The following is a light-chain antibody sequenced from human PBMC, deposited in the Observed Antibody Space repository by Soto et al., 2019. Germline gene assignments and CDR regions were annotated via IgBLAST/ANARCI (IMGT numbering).Light chain of an antibody. CDR2: DVT. CDR3: SSFTSSMTNV. V-gene: IGLV2-14*01. CDR1: SSDVGGYNS. Sequence: QSVLTQPASVSGSPGQSITISCTGTSSDVGGYNSVSWYQQHPGKAPKLILYDVTDRPSGVSYRFSGSKSGNTASLTISGLQAADEADYICSSFTSSMTNVFGSGTKVTVL. J-gene: IGLJ1*01.